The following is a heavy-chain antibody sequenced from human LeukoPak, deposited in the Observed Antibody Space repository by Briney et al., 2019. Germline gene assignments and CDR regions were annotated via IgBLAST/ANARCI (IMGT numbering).Heavy chain of an antibody. J-gene: IGHJ4*02. CDR2: ISSDGSNK. Sequence: GRSLRLSCAASGFTFSRYGMHWVRLAPGKGLQWVSFISSDGSNKYYADSVKGRFTISRDNSRNTLYLQMNSLRDEDTAVYYCDPHDSASQFWGQGTLVTVSS. CDR3: DPHDSASQF. CDR1: GFTFSRYG. V-gene: IGHV3-30*03. D-gene: IGHD6-6*01.